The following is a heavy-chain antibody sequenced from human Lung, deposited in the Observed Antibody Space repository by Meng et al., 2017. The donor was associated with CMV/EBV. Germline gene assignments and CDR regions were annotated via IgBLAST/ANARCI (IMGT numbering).Heavy chain of an antibody. CDR2: IIPIFGTA. J-gene: IGHJ4*02. V-gene: IGHV1-69*05. D-gene: IGHD5-18*01. Sequence: SXXVSXKASGGTFSSYAISWVRQAPGQGLEWMGGIIPIFGTANYAQKFQGRVTITTDESTSTAYMELSSLRSEDTAVYYCARDPPRGYSYGWDDYWGQGPLVTVSS. CDR1: GGTFSSYA. CDR3: ARDPPRGYSYGWDDY.